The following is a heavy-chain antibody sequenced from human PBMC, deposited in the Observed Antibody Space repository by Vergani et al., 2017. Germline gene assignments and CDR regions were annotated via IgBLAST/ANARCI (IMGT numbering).Heavy chain of an antibody. Sequence: QVQLQESGPGLVKPSQTLSLTFTVSGGSINSHNYYWSWIRQPAGKGLEWIGRIHTSGSTNYNPSLKSRVTMSEDTSKNQFSLNLTSVTAADTAVYFCARGSCLGGSCYKPLFDYGGQGILVTVSS. CDR2: IHTSGST. CDR3: ARGSCLGGSCYKPLFDY. CDR1: GGSINSHNYY. D-gene: IGHD2-15*01. V-gene: IGHV4-61*02. J-gene: IGHJ4*02.